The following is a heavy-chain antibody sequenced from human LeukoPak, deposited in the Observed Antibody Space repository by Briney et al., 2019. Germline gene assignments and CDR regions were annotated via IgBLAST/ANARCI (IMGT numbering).Heavy chain of an antibody. CDR3: TTAAPYNWNYGDFDY. J-gene: IGHJ4*02. CDR2: IKSRTDGGTT. D-gene: IGHD1-7*01. CDR1: GFTFSNAW. V-gene: IGHV3-15*07. Sequence: SGGSLRLSCAASGFTFSNAWMNWVRQAPGKGLEWVGRIKSRTDGGTTDYAAPVKGRFTISRDDSKNTLYLQMNSLKTEDTAVYYCTTAAPYNWNYGDFDYRGQGTLVTVSS.